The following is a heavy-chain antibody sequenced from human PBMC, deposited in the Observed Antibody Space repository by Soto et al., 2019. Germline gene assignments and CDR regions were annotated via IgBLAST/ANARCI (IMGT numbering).Heavy chain of an antibody. J-gene: IGHJ4*02. CDR2: INSDGSST. V-gene: IGHV3-74*01. D-gene: IGHD4-17*01. Sequence: EVQLVESGGGLVQPGGSLRLSCAASGFTFSSYWMHWVRQAPGKGLVWVSRINSDGSSTSYADSVKGRFTISRDNAKKALYLQMNSLRAEDTAVYYCARDYGDYPPSDYWGQGPLVTVSS. CDR1: GFTFSSYW. CDR3: ARDYGDYPPSDY.